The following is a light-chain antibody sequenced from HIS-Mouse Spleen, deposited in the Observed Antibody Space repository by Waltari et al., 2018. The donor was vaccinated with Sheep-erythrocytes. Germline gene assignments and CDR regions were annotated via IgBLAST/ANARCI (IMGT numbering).Light chain of an antibody. V-gene: IGLV2-23*01. CDR3: CSYAGSSTPWV. J-gene: IGLJ3*02. CDR1: SSDVGSYNL. Sequence: QSALTQPASVSGSPGQSITISCTGTSSDVGSYNLVSWYQQHPGKAPKLIIYEGSQPPSGSSNRCSGSKSGNTASLTISGLQAEDEADYYCCSYAGSSTPWVFGGGTKLTVL. CDR2: EGS.